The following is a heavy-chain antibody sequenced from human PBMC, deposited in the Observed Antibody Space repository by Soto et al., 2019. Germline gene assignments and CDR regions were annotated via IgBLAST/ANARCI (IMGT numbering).Heavy chain of an antibody. V-gene: IGHV4-31*03. CDR2: IYYSGST. CDR3: ARESCSGGSCFEGFDP. D-gene: IGHD2-15*01. Sequence: PSETLSLTCTVSGGSINSGGYYWSWIRQHPGRGLEWIGYIYYSGSTYYNPSLKSRVTISVDTSKNQFSLKLSSVTAADTAVYYCARESCSGGSCFEGFDPWGQGTLVTVSS. CDR1: GGSINSGGYY. J-gene: IGHJ5*02.